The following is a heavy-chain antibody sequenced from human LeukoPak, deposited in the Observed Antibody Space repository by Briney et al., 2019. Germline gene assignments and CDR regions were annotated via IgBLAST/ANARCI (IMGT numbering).Heavy chain of an antibody. CDR2: IYYSGST. Sequence: SETLSPTCTVSGGSISSSSYYWGWIRQPPGEGLEWIGTIYYSGSTYYNPSLKSRVTISVDTSKNQFSLKLSSVTAADTAVYYCATGALMTNFDYWGQGTLVTVSS. D-gene: IGHD3-10*01. J-gene: IGHJ4*02. CDR3: ATGALMTNFDY. CDR1: GGSISSSSYY. V-gene: IGHV4-39*01.